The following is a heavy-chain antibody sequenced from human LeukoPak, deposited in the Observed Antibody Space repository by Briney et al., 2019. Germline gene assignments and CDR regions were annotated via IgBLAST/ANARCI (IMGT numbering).Heavy chain of an antibody. J-gene: IGHJ4*02. CDR1: GYTFSGYY. D-gene: IGHD6-19*01. CDR3: ARDLQWLDY. V-gene: IGHV1-2*02. CDR2: INPNSGGT. Sequence: ASVKVSCKASGYTFSGYYMHWVRRAPGQGFEWMGWINPNSGGTNYAQKFQGRVTMTRDTSISTAYMEVSRLRSDDTAVYYCARDLQWLDYWGQGTLVTVSS.